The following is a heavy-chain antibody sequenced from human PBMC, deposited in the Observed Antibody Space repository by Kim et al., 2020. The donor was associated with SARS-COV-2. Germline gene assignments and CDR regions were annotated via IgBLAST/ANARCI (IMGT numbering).Heavy chain of an antibody. D-gene: IGHD4-17*01. J-gene: IGHJ4*03. CDR2: ISGDGTDI. CDR1: GFTCENYA. CDR3: AKESGNFGDPGGYLHS. Sequence: GGSLRLSCATSGFTCENYAIHWVRQSPGKGLEWLSLISGDGTDIRYAAPVSSRFTVYKDNTNNYLYLQMITLTTEDTAFYFCAKESGNFGDPGGYLHSWGQGDLVTVS. V-gene: IGHV3-43*02.